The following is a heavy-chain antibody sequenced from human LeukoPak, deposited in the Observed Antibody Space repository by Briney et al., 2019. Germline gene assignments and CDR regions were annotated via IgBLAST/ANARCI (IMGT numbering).Heavy chain of an antibody. J-gene: IGHJ4*02. CDR2: IKQDGSEK. D-gene: IGHD6-19*01. CDR1: GFTFSSNW. Sequence: GGPLRLSCAASGFTFSSNWMSWVRQAPGKGLEWVANIKQDGSEKYYVDSVKGRFTISRDNAKNSLYLQMNSLRAEDTAVYYCARDLIAVAESHFDYWGRGTLVTVAS. CDR3: ARDLIAVAESHFDY. V-gene: IGHV3-7*01.